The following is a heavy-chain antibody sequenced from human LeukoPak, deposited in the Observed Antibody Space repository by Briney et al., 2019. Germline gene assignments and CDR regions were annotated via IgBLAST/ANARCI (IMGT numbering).Heavy chain of an antibody. CDR3: ARGTLLYAFDI. V-gene: IGHV3-7*01. Sequence: GGSLRLSCAASGFTFSSYWMSWVRQAPGEGLEWVANIKQDGSEKYYVDSVKGRFTISRDNAKNSLYLQMNSLRAEDTAVYYCARGTLLYAFDIWGQGTMVTVSS. D-gene: IGHD2-2*01. CDR1: GFTFSSYW. CDR2: IKQDGSEK. J-gene: IGHJ3*02.